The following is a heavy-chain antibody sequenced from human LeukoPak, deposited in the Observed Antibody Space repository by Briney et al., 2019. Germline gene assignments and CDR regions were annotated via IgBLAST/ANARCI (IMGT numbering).Heavy chain of an antibody. Sequence: PSETLSLTCTVSGGSISSYYWSWIRQPAGKGLEWIGRIYTSESPTYNPSLKSRVTMSVDTSKNQFSLKLSSVTAADTAVYYCARLPTVTFFDYWGQGTLVTVSS. V-gene: IGHV4-4*07. J-gene: IGHJ4*02. CDR1: GGSISSYY. CDR2: IYTSESP. CDR3: ARLPTVTFFDY. D-gene: IGHD4-17*01.